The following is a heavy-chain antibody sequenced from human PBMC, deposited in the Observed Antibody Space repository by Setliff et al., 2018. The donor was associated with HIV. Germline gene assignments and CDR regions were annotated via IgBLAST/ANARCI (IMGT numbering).Heavy chain of an antibody. CDR2: ISSGGEIM. D-gene: IGHD6-13*01. V-gene: IGHV3-23*01. J-gene: IGHJ6*02. CDR3: ARDCRVGWVFTYGMDV. Sequence: GESLKISCAASGFTFSSYSMNWVRQAPGKGLEWVSAISSGGEIMFYAVSVKGRFTITRDNSKNTLFMQMNSLRPEDTAVYYCARDCRVGWVFTYGMDVWGQGTLVTVSS. CDR1: GFTFSSYS.